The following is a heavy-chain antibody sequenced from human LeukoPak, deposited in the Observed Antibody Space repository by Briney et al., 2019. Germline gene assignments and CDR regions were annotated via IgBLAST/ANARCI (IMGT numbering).Heavy chain of an antibody. V-gene: IGHV3-7*01. D-gene: IGHD3-10*01. CDR2: IKEDGSEK. CDR1: GFTFSNYW. CDR3: ARATHLLWSRGYFDY. J-gene: IGHJ4*02. Sequence: GGSLRLSCAASGFTFSNYWMSWVRQAPGKGLEWVANIKEDGSEKYYVASVKGRFTISRDNAKNSLYLQMNSLRAEDTAVYYCARATHLLWSRGYFDYWGQGTLVTVSS.